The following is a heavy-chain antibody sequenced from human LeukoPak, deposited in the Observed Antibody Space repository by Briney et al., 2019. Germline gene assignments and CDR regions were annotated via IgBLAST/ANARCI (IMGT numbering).Heavy chain of an antibody. D-gene: IGHD5-18*01. CDR2: INPNSGGT. V-gene: IGHV1-2*02. CDR3: ARDLDTAEVIRDY. Sequence: ASVKVSCKASGYTFTGYYLHWGRQAPGQGLEWMGWINPNSGGTNYAQKFQGRVTMTRDTSISIAYMELSRLRSDDTAVYYCARDLDTAEVIRDYGGQGTLVTVSS. J-gene: IGHJ4*02. CDR1: GYTFTGYY.